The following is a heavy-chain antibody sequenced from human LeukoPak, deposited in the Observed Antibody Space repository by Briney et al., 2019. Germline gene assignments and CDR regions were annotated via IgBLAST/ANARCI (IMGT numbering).Heavy chain of an antibody. CDR2: ISGSGGST. Sequence: GGSLRLSCAASGFTFSSYAMSWVRQAPGKGLEWVSAISGSGGSTYYADTVKGRFTISRDNSKNTLYLQMNSLRAEDTAVYYCASEARDTSGWFLPFDPWGQGTLVTVSS. J-gene: IGHJ5*02. CDR1: GFTFSSYA. V-gene: IGHV3-23*01. D-gene: IGHD6-19*01. CDR3: ASEARDTSGWFLPFDP.